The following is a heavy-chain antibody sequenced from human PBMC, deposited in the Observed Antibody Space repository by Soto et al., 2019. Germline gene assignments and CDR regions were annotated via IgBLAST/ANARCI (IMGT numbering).Heavy chain of an antibody. D-gene: IGHD4-17*01. CDR3: ARDGSPYGEPHDAFDI. CDR1: GFTFSDDS. Sequence: GGSLRLSCAASGFTFSDDSLHWVRQAPGKGLQWVALISYDGNNKDFADSVNGRFSISRDNSRNTLYLQLNSLRLEDTAMYYCARDGSPYGEPHDAFDIWGQGTLVTVSS. V-gene: IGHV3-30-3*01. J-gene: IGHJ3*02. CDR2: ISYDGNNK.